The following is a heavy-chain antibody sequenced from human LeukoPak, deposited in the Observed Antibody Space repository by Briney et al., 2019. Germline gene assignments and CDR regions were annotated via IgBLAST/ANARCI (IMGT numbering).Heavy chain of an antibody. J-gene: IGHJ4*02. CDR1: GFTFSSHG. D-gene: IGHD5-24*01. CDR2: IIPSGHTT. CDR3: AKDDRWLQFCC. V-gene: IGHV3-23*01. Sequence: GGSLRLSCAASGFTFSSHGMNWVRQAPGKGLEWVSGIIPSGHTTYYADSVRGRFTISRDNSRNTLYLQMNSLGAEDTAVYYCAKDDRWLQFCCWGQGALVTVSA.